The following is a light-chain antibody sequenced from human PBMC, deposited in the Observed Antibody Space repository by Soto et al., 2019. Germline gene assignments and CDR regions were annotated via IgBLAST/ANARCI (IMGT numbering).Light chain of an antibody. J-gene: IGKJ1*01. CDR3: QQYNNWPRT. CDR2: AAS. V-gene: IGKV3-15*01. Sequence: EIVMTQSPGTLSLSPGERATLSCRASQSVSSSYLAWYQQKPGQAPRLLIYAASTRATGFPARFSGSGSGTEFTLTISGLQSEDFAVYYCQQYNNWPRTFGQGTKVDIK. CDR1: QSVSSSY.